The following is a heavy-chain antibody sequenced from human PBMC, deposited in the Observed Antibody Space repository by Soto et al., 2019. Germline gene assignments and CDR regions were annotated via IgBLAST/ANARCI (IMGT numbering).Heavy chain of an antibody. V-gene: IGHV3-30-3*01. CDR2: ISYDGSNK. Sequence: QVQLVESGGGVVQPGRSLRLSCAASGFTFSSYAMHWVRQAPGKGLEWVAVISYDGSNKYYADCVKGRFTISRDNYRNRLYLQMNSLRGEDTSVYYCAKTVDTAVASYYYCYCMDVWGQGTPVTVSS. D-gene: IGHD5-18*01. J-gene: IGHJ6*02. CDR1: GFTFSSYA. CDR3: AKTVDTAVASYYYCYCMDV.